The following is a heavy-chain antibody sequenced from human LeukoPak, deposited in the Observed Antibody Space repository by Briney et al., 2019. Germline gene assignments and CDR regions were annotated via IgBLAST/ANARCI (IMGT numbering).Heavy chain of an antibody. CDR3: ASYGDLQYFQH. V-gene: IGHV4-30-4*08. J-gene: IGHJ1*01. CDR2: IYYSGST. D-gene: IGHD4-17*01. CDR1: GGSISSGDYY. Sequence: PSETLSLTCTVSGGSISSGDYYWSWIRQPPGKGLEWIGYIYYSGSTYYNPSLNSRVTISVDTSKNQFSLKLSSVTAADTAVYYCASYGDLQYFQHWGQGTLVTVSS.